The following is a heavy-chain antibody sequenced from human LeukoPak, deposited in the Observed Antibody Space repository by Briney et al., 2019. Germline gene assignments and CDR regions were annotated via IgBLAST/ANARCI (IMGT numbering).Heavy chain of an antibody. CDR2: IKSDGRA. CDR3: ARAPSEIGGYYPEYFRH. V-gene: IGHV3-74*01. D-gene: IGHD3-22*01. J-gene: IGHJ1*01. Sequence: QSGGSLRLSCAAAGSTFSNYWMHWVRQAPGKGLVWVSRIKSDGRANYADSVKGRFTISRDNAKNTVSLQMNSLRAEDTGVYYCARAPSEIGGYYPEYFRHWGQGTLVTVSS. CDR1: GSTFSNYW.